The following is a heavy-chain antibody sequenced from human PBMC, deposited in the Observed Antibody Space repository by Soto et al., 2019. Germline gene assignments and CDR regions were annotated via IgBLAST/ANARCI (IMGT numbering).Heavy chain of an antibody. D-gene: IGHD5-12*01. V-gene: IGHV3-21*01. CDR3: ASGSDYNYMDI. J-gene: IGHJ6*03. Sequence: EVHLVESGGGLVKPGGSLRLSCAASGFPFISYYMIWVRQTPGKELEWVSSISTDSRYIYYGDSVRGRFTISRDNAKNSLYLQMNSLRVEDTAVYYCASGSDYNYMDIWGKGAPVTVSS. CDR2: ISTDSRYI. CDR1: GFPFISYY.